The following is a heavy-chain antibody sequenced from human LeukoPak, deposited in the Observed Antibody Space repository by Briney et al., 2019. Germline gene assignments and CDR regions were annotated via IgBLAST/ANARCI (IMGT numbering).Heavy chain of an antibody. CDR3: ARGQKYRSGYTVTELGSGYFDY. CDR2: ISAYNGNT. V-gene: IGHV1-18*01. CDR1: GYTFTSYG. D-gene: IGHD5-18*01. Sequence: ASVKVSCKASGYTFTSYGISWVRQAPGQGLEWMGWISAYNGNTNYAQNFQGRVTITRNTSISTAYMELSSLRSEDTAVYYCARGQKYRSGYTVTELGSGYFDYWGQGTLVTVSS. J-gene: IGHJ4*02.